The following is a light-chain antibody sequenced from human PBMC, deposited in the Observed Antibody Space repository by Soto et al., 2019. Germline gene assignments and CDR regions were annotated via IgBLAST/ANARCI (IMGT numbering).Light chain of an antibody. CDR1: SSNIGNHY. CDR3: ATWDTSLSGSV. J-gene: IGLJ1*01. CDR2: DND. V-gene: IGLV1-51*01. Sequence: QSVLTQPPSVSAAAGQKVTISCSGSSSNIGNHYVSWYQQFQGTAPKRLIYDNDKRPSGIPDRFSGSKSGTSATLAIAGLQTGDDADYYCATWDTSLSGSVFGTGTKLTVL.